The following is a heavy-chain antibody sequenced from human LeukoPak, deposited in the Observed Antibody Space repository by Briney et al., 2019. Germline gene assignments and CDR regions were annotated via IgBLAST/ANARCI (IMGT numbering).Heavy chain of an antibody. CDR2: ISGSGGST. CDR1: GFTFSSYA. CDR3: AREGAAYCGGDCRPGAFDI. V-gene: IGHV3-23*01. D-gene: IGHD2-21*02. J-gene: IGHJ3*02. Sequence: GGSLRLSCAASGFTFSSYAMSWVRQAPGKGLEWVSAISGSGGSTYYADSVKGRFTISRDNSKNTLYLQMNSLRAEDTAVYYCAREGAAYCGGDCRPGAFDIWGQGTMVTVSS.